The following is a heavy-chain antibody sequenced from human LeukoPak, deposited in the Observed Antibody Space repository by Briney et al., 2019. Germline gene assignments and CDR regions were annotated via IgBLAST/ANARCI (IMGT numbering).Heavy chain of an antibody. D-gene: IGHD3-22*01. V-gene: IGHV4-34*01. J-gene: IGHJ1*01. Sequence: PSETLSLTCAVCGGSFSGYYWSWIRQPPGKGLEWIGEINHSGSTNYNPSLKSRVTISVDTSKNQFSLKLSSVTAADTAVYYCARGALYYDSSGSQDPKYFQHWGQGTQVTVPS. CDR3: ARGALYYDSSGSQDPKYFQH. CDR2: INHSGST. CDR1: GGSFSGYY.